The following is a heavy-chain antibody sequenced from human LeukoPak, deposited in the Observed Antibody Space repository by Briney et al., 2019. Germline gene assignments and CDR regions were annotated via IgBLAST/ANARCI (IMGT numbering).Heavy chain of an antibody. J-gene: IGHJ6*03. V-gene: IGHV4-39*01. CDR1: GGSISSSSYY. CDR2: IYYSGST. CDR3: ARLGKDYYYMDV. Sequence: SETLSLTCTVSGGSISSSSYYWGWIRQPPGKGLEGIGSIYYSGSTYYNPSLKSRVTISVDTSKNQFSLKLSSVTAADTAVYYCARLGKDYYYMDVWGKGTTVTVSS. D-gene: IGHD7-27*01.